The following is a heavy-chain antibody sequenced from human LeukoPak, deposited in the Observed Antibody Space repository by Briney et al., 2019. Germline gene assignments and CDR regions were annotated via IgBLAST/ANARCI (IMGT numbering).Heavy chain of an antibody. CDR3: ARAGGPPTAMGFDP. D-gene: IGHD2-2*01. J-gene: IGHJ5*02. Sequence: GGSLRLSCAASGFTFSNSWMHWVRQTPGKGPVWFSCINTDGNIMRYADSVKGRFTISRDNAKNTLYLQMNSLRVEDTAVYYCARAGGPPTAMGFDPWGQGSLVSVST. CDR2: INTDGNIM. V-gene: IGHV3-74*01. CDR1: GFTFSNSW.